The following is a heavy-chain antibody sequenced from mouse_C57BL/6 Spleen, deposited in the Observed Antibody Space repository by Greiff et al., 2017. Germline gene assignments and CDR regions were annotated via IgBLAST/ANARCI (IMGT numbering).Heavy chain of an antibody. V-gene: IGHV1-15*01. Sequence: QVQLQQSGAELVRPGASVTLSCKASGYTFTDYEMHWVKQTPVHGLEWIGAIDPETGGTAYNQKFKGKAILTADKSSSTAYMELRSLTSEDSAVXYGTRRRAHSSYWYFDVWGTGTTVTVSS. CDR1: GYTFTDYE. CDR2: IDPETGGT. D-gene: IGHD3-3*01. CDR3: TRRRAHSSYWYFDV. J-gene: IGHJ1*03.